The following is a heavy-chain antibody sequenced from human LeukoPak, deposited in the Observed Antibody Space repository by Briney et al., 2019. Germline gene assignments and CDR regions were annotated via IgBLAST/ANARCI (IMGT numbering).Heavy chain of an antibody. V-gene: IGHV1-2*02. CDR1: GYTFTGYY. D-gene: IGHD2-15*01. CDR2: INPNSGST. Sequence: ASVKVSCKASGYTFTGYYMHWVRQAPGQGLEWMGWINPNSGSTFYAQKFQGRVTVTRDTAISAAYVDLSGLTSDDTAVYYYARGLTDCSRGTCYDYFDYWGQGTQVTVSS. J-gene: IGHJ4*02. CDR3: ARGLTDCSRGTCYDYFDY.